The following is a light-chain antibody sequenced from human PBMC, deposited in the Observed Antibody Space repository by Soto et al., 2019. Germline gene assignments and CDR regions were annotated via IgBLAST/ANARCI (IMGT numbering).Light chain of an antibody. J-gene: IGKJ1*01. CDR1: QSVSSSS. Sequence: EIVLTQSPGTLSLSPGEGATLSCRASQSVSSSSLAWYQQRPGQAPKLLIYVTSSRATGIPDRFSGSGSGTDFTLTISRLEPEDFAVYYCQQYGSSPVTFGQGTKVEIK. V-gene: IGKV3-20*01. CDR2: VTS. CDR3: QQYGSSPVT.